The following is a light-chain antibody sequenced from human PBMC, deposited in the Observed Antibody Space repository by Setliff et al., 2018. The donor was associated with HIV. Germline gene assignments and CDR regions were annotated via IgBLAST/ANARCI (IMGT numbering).Light chain of an antibody. CDR3: SSYTSSSTPV. J-gene: IGLJ1*01. CDR2: EVT. V-gene: IGLV2-14*01. Sequence: QSVLTQPASVSGSPGQSITISCTGTSSDVGAYIYVSWYQQHPGKAPKLMIYEVTHRPSGVSNRFSGSKSGNTASLTISGLQPEDEADYYCSSYTSSSTPVFGTGNQGHRP. CDR1: SSDVGAYIY.